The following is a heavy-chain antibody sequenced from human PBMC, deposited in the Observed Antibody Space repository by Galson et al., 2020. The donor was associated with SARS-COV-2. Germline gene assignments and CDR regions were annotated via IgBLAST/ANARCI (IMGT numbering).Heavy chain of an antibody. Sequence: NSGGSLRLSCAASGLPFSTYSMNWVRLAPGKGLEWVSSISTSSSYTYYVDSVKGRFRISRDNPRNSLYLQMNSLRAEDTAVYYCARDEGIRGYNYGRLYYGMDVWGQGTTVTVSS. D-gene: IGHD5-18*01. CDR2: ISTSSSYT. CDR3: ARDEGIRGYNYGRLYYGMDV. V-gene: IGHV3-21*01. CDR1: GLPFSTYS. J-gene: IGHJ6*02.